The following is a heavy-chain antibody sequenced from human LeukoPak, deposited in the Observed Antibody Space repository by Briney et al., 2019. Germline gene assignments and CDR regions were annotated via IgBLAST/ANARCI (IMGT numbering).Heavy chain of an antibody. D-gene: IGHD1-26*01. CDR2: IYHSGST. CDR3: SRWELLPDY. J-gene: IGHJ4*02. Sequence: SETLSLTCAVYGGSFSGYYWSWIRQPPGKGLEWIGNIYHSGSTYYNPSLKSRVTISVDTSKNRFSLKLSSVTAADTAVYYCSRWELLPDYWGQGTLVTVSS. V-gene: IGHV4-34*01. CDR1: GGSFSGYY.